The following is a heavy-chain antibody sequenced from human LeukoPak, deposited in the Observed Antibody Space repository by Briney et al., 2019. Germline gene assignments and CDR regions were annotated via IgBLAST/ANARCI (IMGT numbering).Heavy chain of an antibody. D-gene: IGHD5-18*01. J-gene: IGHJ4*02. CDR1: GFIFSDFY. CDR3: AKTARLFDY. CDR2: ISPSSHDI. V-gene: IGHV3-11*06. Sequence: GGSLRLSCAASGFIFSDFYMSWVRQAAGKGLECIAYISPSSHDIIYSDSVRGRFTISRDNAKNSLYLQMNSLRAEDTAVYYCAKTARLFDYWGQGTQVTVSS.